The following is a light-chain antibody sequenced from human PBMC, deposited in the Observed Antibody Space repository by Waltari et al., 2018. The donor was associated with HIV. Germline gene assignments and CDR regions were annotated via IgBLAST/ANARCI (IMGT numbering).Light chain of an antibody. CDR1: SSDIGIYNV. Sequence: QSALTQPASVSGSPGQSITLSCTGTSSDIGIYNVVSWYQQHPNIAPKLLIYDVSKRPSGVSARFSAAKSGNTASLTSSGLQADGEADYYCCSYAASSTSPMVFGTGTKVTVL. J-gene: IGLJ1*01. CDR3: CSYAASSTSPMV. CDR2: DVS. V-gene: IGLV2-23*02.